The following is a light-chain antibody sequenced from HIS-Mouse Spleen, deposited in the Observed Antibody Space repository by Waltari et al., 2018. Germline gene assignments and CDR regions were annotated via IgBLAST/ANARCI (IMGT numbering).Light chain of an antibody. J-gene: IGLJ2*01. CDR1: SSDVGGYNY. CDR2: EVS. V-gene: IGLV2-8*01. CDR3: SSYAGSNKVV. Sequence: QSALTQPPSASGSPGQSVTISCTGTSSDVGGYNYVSWYQQHPGNAPKLMIYEVSRRPSGVPDRVAGSKSGNTASLTVSGLQAEDEADYYCSSYAGSNKVVFGGGTKLTVL.